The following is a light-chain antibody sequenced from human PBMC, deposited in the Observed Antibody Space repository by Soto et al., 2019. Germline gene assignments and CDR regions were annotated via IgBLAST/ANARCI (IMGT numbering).Light chain of an antibody. CDR3: CSYAGSFTYA. V-gene: IGLV2-11*01. CDR2: DVS. J-gene: IGLJ1*01. Sequence: QSVLTQPRSVSGSPGQSVTISCTGTSSDVGNYNYVSWWQQHPGKAPKLMIYDVSKRPSGVPDRFSGSKSGNTASLTISGLQAEDEADYYCCSYAGSFTYAFGTGTKVTVL. CDR1: SSDVGNYNY.